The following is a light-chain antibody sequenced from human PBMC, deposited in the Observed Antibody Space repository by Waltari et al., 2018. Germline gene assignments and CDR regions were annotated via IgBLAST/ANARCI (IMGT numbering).Light chain of an antibody. CDR1: QTISNS. Sequence: RASQTISNSLNWYQHKPGKAPNLLIYGASSLNSGVSSRFTGSGSGTDFTLTISNLQHEDFATYYCQQTYTTPPYTFGQGTKLELK. CDR3: QQTYTTPPYT. V-gene: IGKV1-39*01. CDR2: GAS. J-gene: IGKJ2*01.